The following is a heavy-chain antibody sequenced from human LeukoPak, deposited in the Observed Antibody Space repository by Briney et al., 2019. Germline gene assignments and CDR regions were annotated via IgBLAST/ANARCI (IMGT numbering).Heavy chain of an antibody. J-gene: IGHJ4*02. CDR3: ARGGGYSYARFDF. CDR2: INSDGSST. CDR1: GFTFSSYW. D-gene: IGHD5-18*01. Sequence: QPGGSLRLSCAASGFTFSSYWMHWVRQAPAKGLVWVSRINSDGSSTSYADSVKGRFTISRDNAKNTLYLQMNSLRAEDTAVYYCARGGGYSYARFDFWGQGTLVTVSS. V-gene: IGHV3-74*01.